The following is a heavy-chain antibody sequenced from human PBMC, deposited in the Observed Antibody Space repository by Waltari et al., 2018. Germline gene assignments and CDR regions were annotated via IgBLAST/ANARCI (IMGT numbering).Heavy chain of an antibody. CDR3: AKGVSKWRMDS. CDR2: ISSSTSNI. CDR1: GFIFSRYS. D-gene: IGHD2-8*01. V-gene: IGHV3-21*06. J-gene: IGHJ4*02. Sequence: EVHLVESGGGLVKPGGSLRLSCAASGFIFSRYSMNWVRQAPGKGLEWVSFISSSTSNIYYVDSVKGRFTISRDNANNSLYLQMNSLRVEDTAVYYCAKGVSKWRMDSWGRGILVTVSS.